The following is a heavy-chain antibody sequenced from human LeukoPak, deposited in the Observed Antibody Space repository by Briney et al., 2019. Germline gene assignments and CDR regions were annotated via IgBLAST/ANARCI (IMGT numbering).Heavy chain of an antibody. CDR2: AYYSGST. J-gene: IGHJ4*02. V-gene: IGHV4-59*08. CDR3: ARGVRWADTFTGYYLSGFDH. Sequence: PSETLSLTCTVSGGSISDFYWSWIRQSPGKGLEWIGYAYYSGSTNYNPSLKSRAIISVDVSKRQFSLKLTSMTAADTAVYYCARGVRWADTFTGYYLSGFDHWGQGTLVPVSS. D-gene: IGHD3-9*01. CDR1: GGSISDFY.